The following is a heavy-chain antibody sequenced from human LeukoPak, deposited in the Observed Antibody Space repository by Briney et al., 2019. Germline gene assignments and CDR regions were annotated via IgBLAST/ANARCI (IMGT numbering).Heavy chain of an antibody. V-gene: IGHV4-4*07. CDR1: GAFFNSYY. Sequence: SETLSLTCTVSGAFFNSYYWSWLRQPAGKGLEWIGRIHTSGSTDYSPSLQSRVIISIDTSEKQFSLNLTSVTDAQTAVYYCVSDIVYLTDEDYGWGQGTLVTVSS. D-gene: IGHD4-17*01. CDR2: IHTSGST. CDR3: VSDIVYLTDEDYG. J-gene: IGHJ4*02.